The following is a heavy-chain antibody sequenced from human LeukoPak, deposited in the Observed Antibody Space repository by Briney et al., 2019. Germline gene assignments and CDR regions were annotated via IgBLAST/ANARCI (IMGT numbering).Heavy chain of an antibody. J-gene: IGHJ4*02. Sequence: GGSLRLSCAASGFTFDDYAMHWVRQAPGKGLEWVSGITWNIGSIGYADSVKRRFSISRDNAKNSLYLPMHSLRAEDTAFYYCAKVLARIAVAGAFDYWGQGTLVTVSS. CDR3: AKVLARIAVAGAFDY. CDR2: ITWNIGSI. V-gene: IGHV3-9*01. D-gene: IGHD6-19*01. CDR1: GFTFDDYA.